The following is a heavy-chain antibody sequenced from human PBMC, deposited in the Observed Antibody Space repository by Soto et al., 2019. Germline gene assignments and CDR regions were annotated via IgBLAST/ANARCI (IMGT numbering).Heavy chain of an antibody. CDR3: ARESLLRRGGYNYAFDY. Sequence: PSETLSLTCTVSGGSISSYYWSWIRQPPGKGLEWIGYIYYSGSTNYNPSLKSRVTISVDTSKNQFSLKLSSVTAADTAVYYCARESLLRRGGYNYAFDYWGQGTLVTVSS. V-gene: IGHV4-59*01. D-gene: IGHD5-12*01. J-gene: IGHJ4*02. CDR2: IYYSGST. CDR1: GGSISSYY.